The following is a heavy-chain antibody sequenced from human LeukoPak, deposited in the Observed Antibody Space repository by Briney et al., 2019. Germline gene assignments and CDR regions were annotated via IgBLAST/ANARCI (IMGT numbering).Heavy chain of an antibody. D-gene: IGHD3-10*01. V-gene: IGHV4-34*01. J-gene: IGHJ4*02. Sequence: SETLSLTCAVYGGSFSGYYWSWIRQPPGKGLEWIGEINHSGGTKYNPSLKSRVTISVDTSKNQFSLKLSSVTAADTAVYYCATPMVRGVIIYWGQGTLVTVSS. CDR2: INHSGGT. CDR1: GGSFSGYY. CDR3: ATPMVRGVIIY.